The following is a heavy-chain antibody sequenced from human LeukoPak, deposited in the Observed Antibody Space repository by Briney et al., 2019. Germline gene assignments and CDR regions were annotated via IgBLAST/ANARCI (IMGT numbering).Heavy chain of an antibody. J-gene: IGHJ6*04. CDR3: AELGITMIGGV. V-gene: IGHV3-48*04. Sequence: GGSLRLSCAASGVTFSNYWMNCGREAPGKGRGWGSYISSSGSTIYYADSVTGRFTISRDNAKNSLSLQMNSLRAEDTAVSYCAELGITMIGGVWGKGPTVTISS. D-gene: IGHD3-10*02. CDR2: ISSSGSTI. CDR1: GVTFSNYW.